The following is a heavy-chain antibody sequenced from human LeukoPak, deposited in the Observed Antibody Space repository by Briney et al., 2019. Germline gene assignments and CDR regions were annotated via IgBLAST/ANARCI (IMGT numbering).Heavy chain of an antibody. Sequence: GVPLKISCTGSGFSFTSYWIGWVRQMPGKGLGWMGIIYPGDSDTRYRPSFQGQVTISADKSISTAYLQWSSLKASDTTMYYCARGLDRSGYDYWGQGTLVTVSS. CDR1: GFSFTSYW. V-gene: IGHV5-51*01. D-gene: IGHD3-3*01. CDR3: ARGLDRSGYDY. CDR2: IYPGDSDT. J-gene: IGHJ4*02.